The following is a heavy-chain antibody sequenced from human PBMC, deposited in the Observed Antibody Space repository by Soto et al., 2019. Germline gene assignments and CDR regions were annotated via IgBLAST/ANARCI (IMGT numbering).Heavy chain of an antibody. CDR1: GFTFSSYS. J-gene: IGHJ4*02. CDR2: ISSSSSYI. V-gene: IGHV3-21*01. D-gene: IGHD6-6*01. CDR3: ARDVYSSSRYFDS. Sequence: EVQLVESGGGLVKPGGSLRLSCAASGFTFSSYSMNWVRQAPGKGLEWVSSISSSSSYIYYGDSVKGRFTISRDNAKNSLYLQMNSLRAEDTAVYYCARDVYSSSRYFDSWGQGTLVTVSS.